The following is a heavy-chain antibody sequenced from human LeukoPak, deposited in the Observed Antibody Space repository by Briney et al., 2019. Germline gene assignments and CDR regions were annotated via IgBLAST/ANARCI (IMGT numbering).Heavy chain of an antibody. CDR3: AKEPFSYYYYYMDV. CDR1: GFTFSSYA. Sequence: GGSLRLSCAASGFTFSSYAMSWVRQAPGKGLEWVSAISGSSGSTYYADSVKGRFTISRDNSKNTLYLQMNSLRAEDTAVYYCAKEPFSYYYYYMDVWGKGTTVTVSS. J-gene: IGHJ6*03. CDR2: ISGSSGST. V-gene: IGHV3-23*01.